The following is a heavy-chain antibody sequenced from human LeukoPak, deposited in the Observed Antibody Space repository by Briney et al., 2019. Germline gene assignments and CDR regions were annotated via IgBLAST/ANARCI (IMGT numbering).Heavy chain of an antibody. D-gene: IGHD3-22*01. CDR1: GYTFTGYY. Sequence: ASVKVSCKASGYTFTGYYMHWVRQAPGQGLEWMGWINPNSGGTNYAQKFQGRVTMTRDTSISTAYMELSRLRSDDTAVYYCARGQYYYDSSGYYYENYYYYMDVWGKGTTVTISS. J-gene: IGHJ6*03. V-gene: IGHV1-2*02. CDR2: INPNSGGT. CDR3: ARGQYYYDSSGYYYENYYYYMDV.